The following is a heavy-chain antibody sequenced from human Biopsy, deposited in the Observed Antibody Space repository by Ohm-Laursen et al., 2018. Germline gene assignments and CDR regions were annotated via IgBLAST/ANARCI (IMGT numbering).Heavy chain of an antibody. CDR1: GYSFSTYD. CDR2: MIPSSGKT. V-gene: IGHV1-8*01. J-gene: IGHJ5*02. Sequence: ASVKASCKASGYSFSTYDVNWVRQAQGQGLEWMGWMIPSSGKTGYAQRFQGRVTLTMNTSISTAYMELSGLRSEDTAVYFCARGYSRRVSIFEASIYWFDTWGQGTLVTVSS. D-gene: IGHD6-6*01. CDR3: ARGYSRRVSIFEASIYWFDT.